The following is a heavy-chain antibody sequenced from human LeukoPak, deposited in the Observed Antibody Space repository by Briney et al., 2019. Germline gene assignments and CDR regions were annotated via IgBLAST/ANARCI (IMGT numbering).Heavy chain of an antibody. CDR3: AREYYYDSSGYAQFDY. D-gene: IGHD3-22*01. V-gene: IGHV5-51*01. CDR1: GYRFTSYW. CDR2: IYPGDSDT. Sequence: GESLKISCKGSGYRFTSYWIGWVRQMPGKGLEWMGIIYPGDSDTRYSPSFQGQVTMSADKSISTAYLQWSSLKASDTAMYYCAREYYYDSSGYAQFDYWGQGTLVTVSS. J-gene: IGHJ4*02.